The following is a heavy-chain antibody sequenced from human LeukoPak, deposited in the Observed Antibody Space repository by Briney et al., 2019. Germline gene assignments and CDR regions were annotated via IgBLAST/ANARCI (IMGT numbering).Heavy chain of an antibody. Sequence: GGSLRLSCAASGFTFSSYAMSWVRQAPGKGLEWVSAISGSGGSTYYADSVKGRFTISRDNAKNSLYLQMNSLRAEDTAVYYCARDSRPVVAATITGHYFDYWGQGTLVTVSS. CDR3: ARDSRPVVAATITGHYFDY. V-gene: IGHV3-23*01. D-gene: IGHD2-15*01. CDR2: ISGSGGST. J-gene: IGHJ4*02. CDR1: GFTFSSYA.